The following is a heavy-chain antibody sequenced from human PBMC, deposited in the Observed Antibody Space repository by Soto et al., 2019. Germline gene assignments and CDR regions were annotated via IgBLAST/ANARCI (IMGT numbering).Heavy chain of an antibody. CDR1: GCTFTSYA. D-gene: IGHD3-10*01. Sequence: ASVEVTCNASGCTFTSYAMNWVRQAPGQGQEGVGWINTNTGNPTYAQGFTGRFVFSLYTSVSPAYLQICSLNPDHTAVYYCARDPGVKNDYWGQGTLVTVSS. V-gene: IGHV7-4-1*01. CDR3: ARDPGVKNDY. J-gene: IGHJ4*02. CDR2: INTNTGNP.